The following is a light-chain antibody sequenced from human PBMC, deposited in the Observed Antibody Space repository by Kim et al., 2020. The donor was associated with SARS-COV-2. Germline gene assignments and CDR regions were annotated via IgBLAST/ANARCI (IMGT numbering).Light chain of an antibody. J-gene: IGKJ2*02. CDR3: QQYDSYPCT. CDR1: QRISTW. CDR2: AAS. Sequence: DSQMTQSPSTLSASVGDRVTITCLASQRISTWLAWYQQKPGKAPKLLIYAASTLEAGVPARFSGSVSGTEFTLTISSLQPDDLGSYYCQQYDSYPCTFGQGTKLEI. V-gene: IGKV1-5*01.